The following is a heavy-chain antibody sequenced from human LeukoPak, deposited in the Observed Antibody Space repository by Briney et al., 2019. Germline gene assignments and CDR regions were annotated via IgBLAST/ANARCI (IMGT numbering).Heavy chain of an antibody. V-gene: IGHV3-23*01. J-gene: IGHJ4*02. CDR1: GFTFSSYA. Sequence: PGGSLRLSCAASGFTFSSYAMTWVRQARGKGLEGGSGISGSGGSTYYAGSVKGRFTISRDNSKNTLYLQMNSLKAEDTAVYYCAKYSSGWFFDYWGQETLVTVSS. CDR2: ISGSGGST. D-gene: IGHD6-19*01. CDR3: AKYSSGWFFDY.